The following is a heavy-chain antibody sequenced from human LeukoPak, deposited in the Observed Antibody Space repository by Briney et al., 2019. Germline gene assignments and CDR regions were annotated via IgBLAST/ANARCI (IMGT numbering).Heavy chain of an antibody. CDR1: GLSFSGAW. CDR2: ITSRNDGETT. D-gene: IGHD5/OR15-5a*01. V-gene: IGHV3-15*01. Sequence: GGSLRLSCATSGLSFSGAWMTWVRQPPGKGLEWVGRITSRNDGETTDYAAPVKGRFTISRDDSKNTIYLQMNSLKTEDTAVYYCNTDINTIYDKVHWGQGTRVTVSS. CDR3: NTDINTIYDKVH. J-gene: IGHJ4*02.